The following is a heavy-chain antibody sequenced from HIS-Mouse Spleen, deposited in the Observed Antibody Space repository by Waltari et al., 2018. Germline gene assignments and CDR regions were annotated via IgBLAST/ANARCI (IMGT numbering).Heavy chain of an antibody. CDR1: GFTFSSYA. Sequence: QVQLVESGGGVVQPGRSLRLSCAASGFTFSSYAMHWVRQAPGKGLEWVAVITYDVRNKYYADSVKGRFTISRDNSKNTLYLQMNSLRAEDTAVYYCASLLTGDWYFDLWGRGTLVTVSS. CDR3: ASLLTGDWYFDL. J-gene: IGHJ2*01. CDR2: ITYDVRNK. V-gene: IGHV3-30*04. D-gene: IGHD7-27*01.